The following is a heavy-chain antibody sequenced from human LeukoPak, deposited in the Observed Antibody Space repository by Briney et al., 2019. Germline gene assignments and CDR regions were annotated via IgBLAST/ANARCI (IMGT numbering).Heavy chain of an antibody. CDR1: GFTIRDYV. CDR2: IDPSGTAL. V-gene: IGHV3-11*01. J-gene: IGHJ4*02. Sequence: PGGSLRLSCAASGFTIRDYVMSWVRQAPGKGLEWVSYIDPSGTALYYADSVKGRFTVSRDNGKNSLSLQLRSLRAEDTALYYCVRAAYNWNWGQGTLVTVSS. CDR3: VRAAYNWN. D-gene: IGHD1-20*01.